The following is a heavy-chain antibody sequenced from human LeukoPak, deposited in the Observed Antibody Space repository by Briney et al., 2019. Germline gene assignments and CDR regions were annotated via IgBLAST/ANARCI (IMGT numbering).Heavy chain of an antibody. CDR2: IYPGDSDT. CDR3: ARGGYGSGSYSVIDYSGYY. V-gene: IGHV5-51*01. Sequence: PGESLQISCKGSGYIFTSYWIGWVRPLPGKGLEWMGIIYPGDSDTRYSPSFQGQVTISADKSISTAYLQWSSLKASDTAMYYCARGGYGSGSYSVIDYSGYYWGQGTLVTVSS. CDR1: GYIFTSYW. D-gene: IGHD3-10*01. J-gene: IGHJ4*02.